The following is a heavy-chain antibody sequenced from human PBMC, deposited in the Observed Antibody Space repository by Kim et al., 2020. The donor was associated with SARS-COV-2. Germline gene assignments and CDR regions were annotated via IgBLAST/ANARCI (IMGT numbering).Heavy chain of an antibody. D-gene: IGHD5-12*01. J-gene: IGHJ3*02. Sequence: FQGRVTITADESTSTAYMELSSLRSEDTAVYYCARDGEMRWLQLPHAFDIWGQGTMVTVSS. V-gene: IGHV1-69*01. CDR3: ARDGEMRWLQLPHAFDI.